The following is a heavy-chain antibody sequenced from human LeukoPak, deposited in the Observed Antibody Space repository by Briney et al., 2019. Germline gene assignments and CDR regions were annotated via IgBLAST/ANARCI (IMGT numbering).Heavy chain of an antibody. CDR1: GGTFSSYA. CDR3: ARALAEDTAINLDY. CDR2: IIPIFGTA. J-gene: IGHJ4*02. D-gene: IGHD5-18*01. V-gene: IGHV1-69*13. Sequence: ASVKVSCKASGGTFSSYAISWVRQAPGQGLEWMGGIIPIFGTANYAQKFQGRVTITADESTSTAYMELSSLRSEDTAVYCCARALAEDTAINLDYWGQGTLVTVSS.